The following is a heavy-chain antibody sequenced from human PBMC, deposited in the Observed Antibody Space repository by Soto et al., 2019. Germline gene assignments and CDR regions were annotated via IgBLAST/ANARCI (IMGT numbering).Heavy chain of an antibody. CDR1: GGSLSSGNNF. V-gene: IGHV4-39*01. CDR3: ARRHGLDIDAYY. Sequence: PSETLSLTCTVSGGSLSSGNNFWGWIRQPPGKGLEWIGSISYSAIAFYNPSLESRVTISVDTSKNQFSLKLNSVTAADTAVYCCARRHGLDIDAYYWGQGILVTVSS. CDR2: ISYSAIA. D-gene: IGHD2-21*01. J-gene: IGHJ4*02.